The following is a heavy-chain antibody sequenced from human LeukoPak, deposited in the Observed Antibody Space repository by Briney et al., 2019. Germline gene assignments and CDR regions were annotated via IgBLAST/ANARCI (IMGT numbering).Heavy chain of an antibody. CDR3: ARVQGDSSGYYPYWYFDL. V-gene: IGHV4-31*03. CDR1: GGSISSGGYY. J-gene: IGHJ2*01. Sequence: SETLSLTCTVSGGSISSGGYYWSWIRQHPGTGLEWIGYIYYSGSTYYNPSLKSRVTISVDTSKNQFSLKLSSVTAADTAVYYCARVQGDSSGYYPYWYFDLWGRGTLVTVSS. CDR2: IYYSGST. D-gene: IGHD3-22*01.